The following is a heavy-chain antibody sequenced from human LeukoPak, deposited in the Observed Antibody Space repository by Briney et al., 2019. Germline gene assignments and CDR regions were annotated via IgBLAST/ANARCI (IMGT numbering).Heavy chain of an antibody. Sequence: SAASRFTVSSEAMQCVRQAPGEGLEYVSAISSNGGSTYYANSVKGRFTISRDNSKNTLYLQMGSLRAEDRAVYYCAREGLRAGVFDYGGQGTLVSVSS. CDR2: ISSNGGST. V-gene: IGHV3-64*01. J-gene: IGHJ4*02. CDR1: RFTVSSEA. D-gene: IGHD5/OR15-5a*01. CDR3: AREGLRAGVFDY.